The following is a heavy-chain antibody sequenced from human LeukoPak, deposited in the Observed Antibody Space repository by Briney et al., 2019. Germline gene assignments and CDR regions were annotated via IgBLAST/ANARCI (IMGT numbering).Heavy chain of an antibody. V-gene: IGHV3-23*01. Sequence: GGSLRLSCSASGFILRSHAMHWVRQAPGKGLEWVSAISGSGGSTYYADSVKGRFTISRDNSKNTLYLQMNSLRAEDTAVYYCAKEPNEIVATIWYAFDIWGQGTMVTVSS. CDR3: AKEPNEIVATIWYAFDI. J-gene: IGHJ3*02. CDR1: GFILRSHA. D-gene: IGHD5-12*01. CDR2: ISGSGGST.